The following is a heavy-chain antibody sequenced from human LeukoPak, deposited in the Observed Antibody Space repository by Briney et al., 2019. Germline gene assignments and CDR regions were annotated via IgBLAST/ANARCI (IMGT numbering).Heavy chain of an antibody. CDR3: AKDFAYGGNSAGFDY. CDR1: GFTFSSYA. D-gene: IGHD4-17*01. CDR2: ISGSGGST. Sequence: PGGSLRLSCAASGFTFSSYAMSWVRQAPGKGLEWVSAISGSGGSTYYADSVKGRFTISRDNSKNTLYLQMNSLRAEDTAVYYCAKDFAYGGNSAGFDYWGQGTLVTVSS. J-gene: IGHJ4*02. V-gene: IGHV3-23*01.